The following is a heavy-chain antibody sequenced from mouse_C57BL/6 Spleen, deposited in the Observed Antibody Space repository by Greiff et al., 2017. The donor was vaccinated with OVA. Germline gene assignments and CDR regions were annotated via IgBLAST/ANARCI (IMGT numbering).Heavy chain of an antibody. D-gene: IGHD2-14*01. Sequence: VQLKESGPGLVKPSQSLSLTCSVTGYSITSGYYWNWIRQFPGNKLEWMGYISYDGSNNYNPSLKNRISITRDTSKNQFFLKLNSVTTEDTAAYYCARVGGTGAMDYWGQGTSVTVSS. J-gene: IGHJ4*01. CDR3: ARVGGTGAMDY. V-gene: IGHV3-6*01. CDR2: ISYDGSN. CDR1: GYSITSGYY.